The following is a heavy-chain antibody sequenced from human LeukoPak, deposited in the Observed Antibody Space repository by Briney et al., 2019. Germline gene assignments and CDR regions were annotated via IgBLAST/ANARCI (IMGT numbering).Heavy chain of an antibody. Sequence: ASVKVSCKASGYTFSDYYIYWVRQAHGQGLEWMGWINPNSGGTNYAQKFQGRVAMTRDTSISTAYMELNRVTSDDTAVFYCTRGTPGEGNWGQGTLLTVSS. D-gene: IGHD7-27*01. CDR2: INPNSGGT. CDR3: TRGTPGEGN. V-gene: IGHV1-2*02. J-gene: IGHJ4*02. CDR1: GYTFSDYY.